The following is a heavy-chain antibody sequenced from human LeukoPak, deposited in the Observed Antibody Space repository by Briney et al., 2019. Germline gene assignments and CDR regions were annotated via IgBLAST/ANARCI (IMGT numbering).Heavy chain of an antibody. CDR1: GFTFSSYA. V-gene: IGHV3-23*01. CDR2: ISGSGGST. Sequence: PGGSLRLSCAASGFTFSSYAMSWVRQAPGKGLEWVSAISGSGGSTYYADSVKGRFTISRDNSKNTLYLQMNSLRAEDTAVYYCAKDPSGSYWVGYFDYWGQGTLVTVSS. J-gene: IGHJ4*02. D-gene: IGHD1-26*01. CDR3: AKDPSGSYWVGYFDY.